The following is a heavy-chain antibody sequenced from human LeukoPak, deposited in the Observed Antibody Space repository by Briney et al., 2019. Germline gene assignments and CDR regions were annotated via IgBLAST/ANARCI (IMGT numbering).Heavy chain of an antibody. CDR2: IYPNSGGT. V-gene: IGHV1-2*02. CDR1: GYTFTGYY. D-gene: IGHD3-22*01. J-gene: IGHJ1*01. CDR3: ARGYYDSSDFEYFQH. Sequence: ASVKVSCKASGYTFTGYYMHWVRQAPGQGLEWMGWIYPNSGGTNYAQKFQGRVNMTRDTSISTAYMELSRLRSDDTAVYYCARGYYDSSDFEYFQHWGQGTLVTVSS.